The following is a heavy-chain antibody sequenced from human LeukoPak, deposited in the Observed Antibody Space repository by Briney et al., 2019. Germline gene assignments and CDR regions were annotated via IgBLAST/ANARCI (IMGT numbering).Heavy chain of an antibody. CDR1: GFTFSSFA. D-gene: IGHD3-10*01. Sequence: GGSLRLSCAASGFTFSSFAMSWVRQAPGKGLEWASAINFSGGTTYYADSVKGRFTISRDNFKNTLYLQMNGLRADDTAVYYCTKGHYYGSGSYWVWGQGTLVTVSS. J-gene: IGHJ4*02. V-gene: IGHV3-23*01. CDR3: TKGHYYGSGSYWV. CDR2: INFSGGTT.